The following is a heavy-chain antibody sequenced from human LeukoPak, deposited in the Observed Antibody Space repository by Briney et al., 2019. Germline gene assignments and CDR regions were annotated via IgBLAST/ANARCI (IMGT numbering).Heavy chain of an antibody. CDR3: AKTALRSIQVWDS. D-gene: IGHD5-18*01. V-gene: IGHV3-30*02. Sequence: PGGSLRLSCEASGFTFSRHGMHWVRQAPGKGLEWVAFMRYDGSNRYFADSVKGRFTISRDNSINTLYLQMNRLRGEDTAVYYCAKTALRSIQVWDSWGQGTLVTVSS. CDR2: MRYDGSNR. J-gene: IGHJ4*02. CDR1: GFTFSRHG.